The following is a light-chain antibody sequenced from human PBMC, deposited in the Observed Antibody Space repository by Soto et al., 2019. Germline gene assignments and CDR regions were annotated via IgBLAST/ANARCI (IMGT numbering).Light chain of an antibody. J-gene: IGLJ1*01. CDR1: TGEVTSGFY. CDR2: GTS. Sequence: QAVVTQEPSLTVSPGGTVTLTCASSTGEVTSGFYANWLQQKPGQAPRALIYGTSNKHSWTPARFSGSLLGGKAALTLSGVQPEDEADYYCLLYHGGAFVFGPGTKLTVL. CDR3: LLYHGGAFV. V-gene: IGLV7-43*01.